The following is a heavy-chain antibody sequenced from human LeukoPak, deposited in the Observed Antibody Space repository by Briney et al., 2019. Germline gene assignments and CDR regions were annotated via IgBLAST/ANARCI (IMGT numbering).Heavy chain of an antibody. D-gene: IGHD6-6*01. CDR3: ARGESIAARRD. J-gene: IGHJ4*02. CDR1: GGSFSGYY. CDR2: INHSGST. V-gene: IGHV4-34*01. Sequence: SETLSLTCAVYGGSFSGYYWSWIRQPPGKGLEWIGEINHSGSTNYNPSLKSRVTISVDTSKNQFSLKLSSVTAADTAGYYCARGESIAARRDWGQGTLVTVSS.